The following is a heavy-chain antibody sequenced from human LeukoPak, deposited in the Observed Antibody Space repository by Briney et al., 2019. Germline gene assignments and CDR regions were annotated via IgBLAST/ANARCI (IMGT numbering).Heavy chain of an antibody. V-gene: IGHV4-59*12. D-gene: IGHD4-17*01. Sequence: SETLSLTCTVSGGSISGYYWSWIRQPPGRRLEYIGYIYYSGGTNYNPSLKSRVTMSVDMSKNQFSLKLSSVTAADTAVYYCARGPYDYGDQYYYYYYGMDVWGQGTTVTVSS. CDR3: ARGPYDYGDQYYYYYYGMDV. CDR1: GGSISGYY. J-gene: IGHJ6*02. CDR2: IYYSGGT.